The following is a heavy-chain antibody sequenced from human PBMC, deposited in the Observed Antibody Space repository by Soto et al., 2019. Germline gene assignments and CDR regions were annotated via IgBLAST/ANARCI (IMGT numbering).Heavy chain of an antibody. CDR3: ARGGPWPTVTRLIDY. J-gene: IGHJ4*02. CDR2: INHSGST. V-gene: IGHV4-34*01. Sequence: LPETLSLTCAVYGGSFSGYYWSWIRQPPGKGLEWIGEINHSGSTNYNPSLKSRVTISVDTSKNQFSLKLSSVTAADTAVYYCARGGPWPTVTRLIDYWGQGTLVTVSS. D-gene: IGHD4-17*01. CDR1: GGSFSGYY.